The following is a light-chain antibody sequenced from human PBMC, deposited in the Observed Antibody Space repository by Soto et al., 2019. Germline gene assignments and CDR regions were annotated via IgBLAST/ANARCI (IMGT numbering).Light chain of an antibody. CDR1: QSVSSSY. J-gene: IGKJ2*01. CDR2: GAS. V-gene: IGKV3-20*01. Sequence: EIVLTQSPGTLSLSPGERATLSCRASQSVSSSYLAWYQQKPGQAPRPLIYGASSRATGIPDRFSGSGSGTDFTLTISRLEPEYLAVYYCLQYGSSPYTFGQGNKLEIK. CDR3: LQYGSSPYT.